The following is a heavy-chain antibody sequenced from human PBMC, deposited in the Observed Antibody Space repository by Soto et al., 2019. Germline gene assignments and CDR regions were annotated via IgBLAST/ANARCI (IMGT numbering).Heavy chain of an antibody. Sequence: SETLSLTCAVYGGSFSGYYWSWIRQPPGKGLEWIGEINHSGSTNYNPSLKSRVTISVDTSKNQFSLKLSSVTAADTAVYYCARGPCSSTSCYRVRSNWFDTWGQGTLVTVSS. V-gene: IGHV4-34*01. CDR3: ARGPCSSTSCYRVRSNWFDT. CDR2: INHSGST. J-gene: IGHJ5*02. D-gene: IGHD2-2*01. CDR1: GGSFSGYY.